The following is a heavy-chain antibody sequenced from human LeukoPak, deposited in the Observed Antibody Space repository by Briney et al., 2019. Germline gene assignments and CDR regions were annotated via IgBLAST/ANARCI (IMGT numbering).Heavy chain of an antibody. Sequence: TGGSLRLSCAASGFTFSSYAMHWVRQAPGKGLEYVSAISSNGGSTYYANSVKGRFTISRDNSKNTLYLQMGSLRAEDMAAYYCARGKGRVTDAFDIWGQGTMVTVSS. V-gene: IGHV3-64*01. CDR2: ISSNGGST. CDR3: ARGKGRVTDAFDI. CDR1: GFTFSSYA. J-gene: IGHJ3*02. D-gene: IGHD4-11*01.